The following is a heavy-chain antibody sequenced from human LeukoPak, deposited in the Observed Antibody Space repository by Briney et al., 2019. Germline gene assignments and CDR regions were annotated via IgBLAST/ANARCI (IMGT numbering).Heavy chain of an antibody. CDR2: INPNSDFT. V-gene: IGHV1-2*02. D-gene: IGHD2-15*01. CDR1: GYTFTGYY. J-gene: IGHJ4*02. CDR3: ARAISGGSPITASDY. Sequence: ASVTVSCKASGYTFTGYYMHWVRLAPGQGLEWMGWINPNSDFTNFAQNFQGRVTMTSDTSISTAYMELSRLRSDDTAVYYCARAISGGSPITASDYWGQGTLVTVSS.